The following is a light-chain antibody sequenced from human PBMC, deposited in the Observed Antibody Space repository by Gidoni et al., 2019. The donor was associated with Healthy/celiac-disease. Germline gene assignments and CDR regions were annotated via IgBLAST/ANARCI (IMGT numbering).Light chain of an antibody. V-gene: IGKV3-15*01. CDR2: GAS. J-gene: IGKJ4*01. Sequence: EIVMTQSPATLSVSPGERATLSCRASQSVSSNLVWYQQKPGQAPRLLIYGASTRATGIPARFSGSGSGTEFTLTISSLQSEDFAVYYCQQYNNWPLTFGGXTKVEIK. CDR3: QQYNNWPLT. CDR1: QSVSSN.